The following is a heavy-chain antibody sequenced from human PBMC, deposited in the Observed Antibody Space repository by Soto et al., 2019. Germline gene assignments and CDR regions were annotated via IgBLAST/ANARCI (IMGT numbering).Heavy chain of an antibody. Sequence: GGSLRLSCAASGFTFSSYAMHWVRQAPGKGLEWVAVISYDGSNKYYADSVKGRFTISRDNSKNTLYLQMNSLRAEDTAVYYCARGLGSSWYYYGMDVWGQGTTVTVSS. D-gene: IGHD6-6*01. CDR1: GFTFSSYA. CDR3: ARGLGSSWYYYGMDV. V-gene: IGHV3-30-3*01. J-gene: IGHJ6*02. CDR2: ISYDGSNK.